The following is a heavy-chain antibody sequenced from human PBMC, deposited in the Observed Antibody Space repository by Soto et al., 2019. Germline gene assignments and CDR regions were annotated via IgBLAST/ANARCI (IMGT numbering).Heavy chain of an antibody. J-gene: IGHJ3*02. V-gene: IGHV3-15*07. CDR1: GFTFSNAW. CDR2: IKSKTDGGTT. Sequence: GGSLRLSCAASGFTFSNAWMNWVRQAPGKGLEWVGRIKSKTDGGTTDYAAPVKGRFTISRDDSKNTLYLQMNSLKTEDTAVYYCTTDSKWLLSAFDIWGQGTMVTVSS. D-gene: IGHD3-3*01. CDR3: TTDSKWLLSAFDI.